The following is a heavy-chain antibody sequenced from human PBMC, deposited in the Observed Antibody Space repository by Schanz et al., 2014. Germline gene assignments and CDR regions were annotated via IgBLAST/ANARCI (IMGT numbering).Heavy chain of an antibody. Sequence: MQLVESGGGLVKPGGSLRLSCAASGFIFSDYYMAWIRQAPGKGLEYVSSISSKGDMTFYGNSVKGRFTISRDNSKNTLYLQLGSLSAEDTAVYFCARDNRYYLFDYWGQGALVTVSS. J-gene: IGHJ4*02. V-gene: IGHV3-64*01. CDR3: ARDNRYYLFDY. D-gene: IGHD3-16*02. CDR2: ISSKGDMT. CDR1: GFIFSDYY.